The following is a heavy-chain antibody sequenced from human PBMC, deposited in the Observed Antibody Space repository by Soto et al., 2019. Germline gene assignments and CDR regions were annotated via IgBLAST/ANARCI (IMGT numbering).Heavy chain of an antibody. Sequence: QVQLIQSGGDVKKPGASVKVSCKASGYTFTSYGISWVRQGPGQGVVWLGWISTYNGKTKYAQNLQGRVTMTTDTSTTPTYSEVRDLISDDTAVYYCSRDPFWVLVPVEIAGWFDLWGQGTLVSVSS. J-gene: IGHJ5*02. V-gene: IGHV1-18*01. CDR2: ISTYNGKT. CDR3: SRDPFWVLVPVEIAGWFDL. CDR1: GYTFTSYG. D-gene: IGHD2-2*01.